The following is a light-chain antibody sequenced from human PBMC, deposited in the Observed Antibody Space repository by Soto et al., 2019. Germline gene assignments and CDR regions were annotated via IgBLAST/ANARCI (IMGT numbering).Light chain of an antibody. V-gene: IGLV1-40*01. Sequence: QSVLTQPPSVSGAPGQRVTISCTVSSSNSGAGYDVHWYQQLPGTAPKLLIYGNSNRPSGVPDRFSGSKSGTSASLAITGLQAEDEADSYCQSYASSMSGVVFGGGTKVTVL. CDR1: SSNSGAGYD. CDR3: QSYASSMSGVV. CDR2: GNS. J-gene: IGLJ2*01.